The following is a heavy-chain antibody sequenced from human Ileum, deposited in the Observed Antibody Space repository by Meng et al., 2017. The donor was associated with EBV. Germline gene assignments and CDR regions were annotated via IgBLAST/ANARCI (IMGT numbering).Heavy chain of an antibody. CDR2: INHSGST. V-gene: IGHV4-34*01. J-gene: IGHJ4*02. CDR1: GGSFSGYY. Sequence: QVQLQQWGAGLLNPSETLSLPCAVDGGSFSGYYWSWIRQPPGKGLEWIGEINHSGSTNYNPSLKSRVTISVDTSKNQFSLKLSSVTAADTAVYYCARGHDYGDYASDYWGQGTLVTVSS. D-gene: IGHD4-17*01. CDR3: ARGHDYGDYASDY.